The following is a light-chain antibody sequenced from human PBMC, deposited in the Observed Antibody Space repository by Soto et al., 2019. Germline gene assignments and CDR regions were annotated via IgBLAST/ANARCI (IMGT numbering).Light chain of an antibody. J-gene: IGKJ1*01. CDR1: QSISSW. Sequence: DIQMTQSPSTLSASVGDRVTITCRASQSISSWLDWYQQKPGKAPKLLIYDASSLESGVPSRFSGSGSGTEVTLTISSLQPDDFVTYYCQQYNSYSPTFGQGTKVQIK. CDR3: QQYNSYSPT. CDR2: DAS. V-gene: IGKV1-5*01.